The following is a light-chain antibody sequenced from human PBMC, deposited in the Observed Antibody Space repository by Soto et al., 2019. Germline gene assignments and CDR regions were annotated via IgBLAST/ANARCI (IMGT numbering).Light chain of an antibody. J-gene: IGLJ2*01. CDR2: DVN. CDR1: SSDVGRYDY. V-gene: IGLV2-14*03. Sequence: QSVLTQPASVSGSPGQLITISCTGTSSDVGRYDYVSWYQQHPGSAPKLMIYDVNNRPSGISSRFSGSKAGDTASLTISGLQAEDEADYYCSSYTSTTTRGIFGGGTKVTVL. CDR3: SSYTSTTTRGI.